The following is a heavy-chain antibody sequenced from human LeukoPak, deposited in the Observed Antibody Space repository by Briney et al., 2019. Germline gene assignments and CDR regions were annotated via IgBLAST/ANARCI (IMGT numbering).Heavy chain of an antibody. J-gene: IGHJ4*02. CDR3: ARAVRNWNYGAPFGY. V-gene: IGHV3-7*01. Sequence: GGSLRLSCAASGFTFSSYWMSWVRQAPGKGLEWVANIKQDGSEKYYVDSVKGRFTISRDNAKNSLYLQMNSLRAEDTAVYYCARAVRNWNYGAPFGYWGQGTLVTVSS. CDR2: IKQDGSEK. D-gene: IGHD1-7*01. CDR1: GFTFSSYW.